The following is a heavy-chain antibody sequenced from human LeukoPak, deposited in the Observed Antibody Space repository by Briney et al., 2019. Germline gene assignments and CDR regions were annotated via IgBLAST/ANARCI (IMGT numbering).Heavy chain of an antibody. CDR3: AKVRPRSIAVAGTYYFDY. CDR1: GFTFSSYG. D-gene: IGHD6-19*01. J-gene: IGHJ4*02. CDR2: ISGSGGST. Sequence: GGSLRLSCAASGFTFSSYGMSWVRQAPGKGLEWVSTISGSGGSTYYADSVKGRFTISRDNSKNTLYLQMNSLRAEDTAVYYCAKVRPRSIAVAGTYYFDYWGQGTLVTVSS. V-gene: IGHV3-23*01.